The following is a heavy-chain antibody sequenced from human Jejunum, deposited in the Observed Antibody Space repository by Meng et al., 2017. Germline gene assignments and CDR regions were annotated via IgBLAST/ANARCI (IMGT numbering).Heavy chain of an antibody. CDR2: ISTTGSTI. CDR1: GFTFSDFY. CDR3: ARPLNCGVDCFSPGLDY. V-gene: IGHV3-11*01. J-gene: IGHJ4*02. D-gene: IGHD2-21*02. Sequence: GESLKISCTTSGFTFSDFYMSWIRQAPGKGLEWVSYISTTGSTIYYADSVRGRFTISRDNAKNSLYLQMDSLRADDAAVYYCARPLNCGVDCFSPGLDYWGQGTLVTVSS.